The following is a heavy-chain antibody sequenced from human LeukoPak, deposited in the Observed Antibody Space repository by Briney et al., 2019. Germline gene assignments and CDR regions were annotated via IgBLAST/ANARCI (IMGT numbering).Heavy chain of an antibody. CDR3: AKDMRTEYYDILTGYLDY. J-gene: IGHJ4*02. Sequence: PGRSLRLSCAASGFTFDDYAMHWVRQAPGKGLEWGSGISWNSGSIGYADSVKGRFTISRDNAKTSLYLQMNSLRAEDTALYYCAKDMRTEYYDILTGYLDYWGQGTLVTVSS. CDR2: ISWNSGSI. D-gene: IGHD3-9*01. V-gene: IGHV3-9*01. CDR1: GFTFDDYA.